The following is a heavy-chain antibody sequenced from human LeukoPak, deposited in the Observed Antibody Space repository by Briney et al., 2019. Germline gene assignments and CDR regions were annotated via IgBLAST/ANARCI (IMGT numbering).Heavy chain of an antibody. CDR1: GFTLTDSA. CDR3: AKGGNYAPLDY. V-gene: IGHV3-23*01. J-gene: IGHJ4*02. Sequence: RVGSLRLSCAASGFTLTDSAMTWVRQAPGKGLEWVSAISTSGGDTIYTDSAKDRFTISRDNSKNTLYLQMHSLRAEDTAIYYCAKGGNYAPLDYWGQGALVTVSS. CDR2: ISTSGGDT. D-gene: IGHD1-7*01.